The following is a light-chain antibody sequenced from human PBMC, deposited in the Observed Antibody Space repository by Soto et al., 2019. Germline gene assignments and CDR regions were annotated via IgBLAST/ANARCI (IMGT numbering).Light chain of an antibody. V-gene: IGKV3-20*01. J-gene: IGKJ3*01. Sequence: EILLTQSPGTLSLSPGERAILSCRASQSLSNRYLAWYQQMPGRAPRLLIHATSSRAAGIPDRVSGSGSGTDFTLTINRLEPEDFAVYYCHHYDNSPPFPFGPGTRVDI. CDR1: QSLSNRY. CDR3: HHYDNSPPFP. CDR2: ATS.